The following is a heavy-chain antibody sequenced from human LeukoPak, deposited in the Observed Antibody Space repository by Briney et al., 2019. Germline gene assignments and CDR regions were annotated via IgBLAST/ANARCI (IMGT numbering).Heavy chain of an antibody. CDR2: IGTTYDT. J-gene: IGHJ4*02. V-gene: IGHV3-13*01. CDR3: ARENSGIAATDIIDY. D-gene: IGHD6-13*01. Sequence: GGSLRLSCAASGVTFSTFDMHWVRQVTGKGLEWVSAIGTTYDTYYSDSVKGRFTISRDDAKKSLYLQMNSLRADDTAIYYCARENSGIAATDIIDYWGQGTQVTVSS. CDR1: GVTFSTFD.